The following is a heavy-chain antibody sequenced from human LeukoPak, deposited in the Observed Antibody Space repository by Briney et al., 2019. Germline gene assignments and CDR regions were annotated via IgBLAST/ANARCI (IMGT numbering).Heavy chain of an antibody. CDR2: IYYSGST. J-gene: IGHJ3*02. CDR1: GGSISSGGYY. Sequence: PSQTLSLTCTVSGGSISSGGYYWSWIRQHPGKGLEWIGYIYYSGSTYYNPSLKSRVTISVDTPKNQFSLKLSSVTAADTAVYYCATSSGGCTAASVAFDIWGQGTMVTVSS. V-gene: IGHV4-31*03. CDR3: ATSSGGCTAASVAFDI. D-gene: IGHD2-2*01.